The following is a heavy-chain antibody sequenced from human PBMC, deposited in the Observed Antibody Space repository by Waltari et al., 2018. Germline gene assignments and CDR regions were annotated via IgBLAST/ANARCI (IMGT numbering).Heavy chain of an antibody. J-gene: IGHJ4*02. CDR1: GFTFSSYS. V-gene: IGHV3-48*01. CDR3: ARDNDYIWGSYSYFDY. Sequence: EVQLVESGGGLVQPGGSLRLSCAASGFTFSSYSMNWVRPAPGKGLEWVSYISSSSSTIYYADSVKGRFTISRDNAKNSLYLQMNSLRAEDTAVYYCARDNDYIWGSYSYFDYWGQGTLVTVSS. D-gene: IGHD3-16*01. CDR2: ISSSSSTI.